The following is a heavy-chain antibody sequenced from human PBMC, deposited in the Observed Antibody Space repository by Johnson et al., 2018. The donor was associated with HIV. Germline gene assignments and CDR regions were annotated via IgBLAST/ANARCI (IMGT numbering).Heavy chain of an antibody. Sequence: QVQLVESGGGVVQPGRSLRLSCVASGFTFFSYGMHWVRQAPGKGLEWVAVISYDGSNKYYADSVKGRFTISRDNSKNTLYLQMNSLRAEDTAVYYCARGGKRVMAAFDIWGQGTMVTVSS. V-gene: IGHV3-30*03. CDR2: ISYDGSNK. CDR1: GFTFFSYG. D-gene: IGHD3-16*01. J-gene: IGHJ3*02. CDR3: ARGGKRVMAAFDI.